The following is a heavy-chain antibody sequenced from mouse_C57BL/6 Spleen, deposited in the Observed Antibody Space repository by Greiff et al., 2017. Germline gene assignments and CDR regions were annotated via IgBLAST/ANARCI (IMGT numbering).Heavy chain of an antibody. CDR1: GYTFTSYW. V-gene: IGHV1-50*01. CDR2: IDPSDSYT. Sequence: QVQLQQPGAELVKPGASVKLSCKASGYTFTSYWMQWVKQRPGQGLEWIGEIDPSDSYTNYNQKFKGKATLTVDTSSSTAYMQLSSLTSEDSAVYYCARYPTGAMDYWGQGTSVTVSS. CDR3: ARYPTGAMDY. J-gene: IGHJ4*01.